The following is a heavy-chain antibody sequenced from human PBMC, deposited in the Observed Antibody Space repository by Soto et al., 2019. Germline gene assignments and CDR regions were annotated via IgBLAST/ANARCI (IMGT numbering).Heavy chain of an antibody. Sequence: QVQLVQSGAEVKKPGSSVKVSCKASGGTFSSYAISWVRQAPGQGLEWMGGIIPIFGTANYAQKFQGRVTVTADKPTSTAYMELSSLRSEDTAVYYCAGEVSGWFRAPPSMSAYYYGMDVWGQGTTVTVSS. CDR3: AGEVSGWFRAPPSMSAYYYGMDV. D-gene: IGHD6-19*01. CDR2: IIPIFGTA. CDR1: GGTFSSYA. J-gene: IGHJ6*01. V-gene: IGHV1-69*14.